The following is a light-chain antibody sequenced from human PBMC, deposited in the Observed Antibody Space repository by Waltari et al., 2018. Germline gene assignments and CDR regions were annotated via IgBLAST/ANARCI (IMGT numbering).Light chain of an antibody. CDR3: QQYNTYPWT. CDR2: KAS. V-gene: IGKV1-5*03. Sequence: DIQMTQSPPTLSASVGDRVTITCRASHSISSWLALYQQKPGKAPKLLIYKASSLQSGVPSRFSGSGSGTEFTLTISSLQPDDFATFYCQQYNTYPWTFGQGTKVEIK. J-gene: IGKJ1*01. CDR1: HSISSW.